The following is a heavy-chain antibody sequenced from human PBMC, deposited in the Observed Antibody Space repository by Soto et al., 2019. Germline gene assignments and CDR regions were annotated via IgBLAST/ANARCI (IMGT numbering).Heavy chain of an antibody. Sequence: QVHLVQSGAEVKKPGSSVKVSCKAPGGTFSNHAINWVRQAPGQGLEWMGRIIPIFSTTNYAQKFQGRVTVTADKSTITAYLELSSLKHDDTAVYYCAREVAADGTFREDVFDIWGQGTLVTVSS. D-gene: IGHD6-13*01. CDR3: AREVAADGTFREDVFDI. V-gene: IGHV1-69*14. CDR1: GGTFSNHA. CDR2: IIPIFSTT. J-gene: IGHJ3*02.